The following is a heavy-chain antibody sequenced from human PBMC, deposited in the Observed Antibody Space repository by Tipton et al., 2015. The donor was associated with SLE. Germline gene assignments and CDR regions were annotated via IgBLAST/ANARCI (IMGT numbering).Heavy chain of an antibody. CDR1: GYTFSSYG. J-gene: IGHJ4*02. D-gene: IGHD4-17*01. CDR3: ARDWTIFVVSTVTTPNFDY. CDR2: ISAYTGNT. V-gene: IGHV1-18*01. Sequence: QSGPEVKKPGASVKVSCKASGYTFSSYGISWVRQAPGQGLEWMGWISAYTGNTNYAQKLQGRVTMTTDTSTSTAYMELRSLRSDDSAEYYCARDWTIFVVSTVTTPNFDYWGQGTLVTVSS.